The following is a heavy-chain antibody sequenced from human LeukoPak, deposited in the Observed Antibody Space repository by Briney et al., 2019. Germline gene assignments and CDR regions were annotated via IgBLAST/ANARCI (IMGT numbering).Heavy chain of an antibody. CDR1: GDSVSGNSAA. CDR3: ARESIAAAGRNDAFDI. Sequence: SQTLSLTSALPGDSVSGNSAAWNWTRQSPSSGLEWLGMTYYRAKWNNDYAVSVKSRITINPDTSKNQFSLQLNTVTPEDTAVYYCARESIAAAGRNDAFDIWGQGTMVTVSS. CDR2: TYYRAKWNN. D-gene: IGHD6-13*01. J-gene: IGHJ3*02. V-gene: IGHV6-1*01.